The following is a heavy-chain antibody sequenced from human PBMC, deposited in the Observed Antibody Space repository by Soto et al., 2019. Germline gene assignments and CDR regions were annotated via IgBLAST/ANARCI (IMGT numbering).Heavy chain of an antibody. J-gene: IGHJ4*02. Sequence: QVQLVESGGGVVQPGRSLRLSCVASGFTFSRYAIHWVRQAPGKGLEWVAVISYDGSDKYYADSVKGRCTISRDNSKNALYLRMNSRSPDDTAVYDCERDYGDYDFLDYWGQGTLVTVSS. CDR3: ERDYGDYDFLDY. CDR2: ISYDGSDK. CDR1: GFTFSRYA. V-gene: IGHV3-30-3*01. D-gene: IGHD4-17*01.